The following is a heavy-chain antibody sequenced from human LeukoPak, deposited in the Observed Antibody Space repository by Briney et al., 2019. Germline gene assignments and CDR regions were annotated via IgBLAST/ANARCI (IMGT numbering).Heavy chain of an antibody. V-gene: IGHV1-2*02. CDR3: ARERAGIVVVPAAIDYYYYYMDV. J-gene: IGHJ6*03. Sequence: ASVKVSCKASGYTFTGYYMHWVRQAPGQGLEWMGWINPNSGGTNYAQKFQGRVTMTRDTSISTAYMELSRLRSDDTAVYYCARERAGIVVVPAAIDYYYYYMDVWGKGTTVTVSS. D-gene: IGHD2-2*01. CDR2: INPNSGGT. CDR1: GYTFTGYY.